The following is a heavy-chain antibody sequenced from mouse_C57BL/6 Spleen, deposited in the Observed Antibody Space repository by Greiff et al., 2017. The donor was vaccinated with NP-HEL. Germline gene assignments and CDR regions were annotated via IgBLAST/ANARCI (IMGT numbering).Heavy chain of an antibody. CDR3: ALSTSYYSNLMDY. V-gene: IGHV1-53*01. D-gene: IGHD2-5*01. Sequence: QVQLQQPGTELVKPGATVKLSCKASGYTFTSYWMHWVKQRPGQGLEWIGNINPSNGGTNYNEKFKSKATLTVDKSSSTAYMQLSSLTSEDSAVYYCALSTSYYSNLMDYWGQGTSVTVSS. CDR1: GYTFTSYW. CDR2: INPSNGGT. J-gene: IGHJ4*01.